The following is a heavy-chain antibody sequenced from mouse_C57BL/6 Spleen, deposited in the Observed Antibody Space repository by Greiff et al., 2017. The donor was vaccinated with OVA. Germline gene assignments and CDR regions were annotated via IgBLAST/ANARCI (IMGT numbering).Heavy chain of an antibody. CDR1: GYAFSSYW. CDR3: ARSGDYPYAMDY. D-gene: IGHD2-4*01. J-gene: IGHJ4*01. CDR2: LYPGDGDT. Sequence: QVQLQQSGAELVKPGASVKISCKASGYAFSSYWMNWVKQRPGKGLEWIGQLYPGDGDTNYNGKFKGKATLTADKSSRTAYMQLSSLTSEDSAVYFCARSGDYPYAMDYWGQGTSVTVSS. V-gene: IGHV1-80*01.